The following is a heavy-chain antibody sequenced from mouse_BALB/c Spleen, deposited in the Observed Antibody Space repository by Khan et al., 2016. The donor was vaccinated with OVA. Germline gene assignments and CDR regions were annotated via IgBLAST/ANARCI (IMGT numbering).Heavy chain of an antibody. V-gene: IGHV5-6-5*01. CDR1: GFTFSNYG. CDR3: ARDYCFAY. Sequence: EVELVESGGGLVKPGGSLKLSCADSGFTFSNYGVSWVRQTPEKRLEWVASISSGDTTYYPDSVKGRFTISRDNARNILYLQMSSLMSEYTAMYYCARDYCFAYWGQGTLVTVSA. CDR2: ISSGDTT. J-gene: IGHJ3*01.